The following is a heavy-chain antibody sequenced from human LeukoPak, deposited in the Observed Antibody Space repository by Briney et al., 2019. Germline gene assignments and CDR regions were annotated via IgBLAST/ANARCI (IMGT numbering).Heavy chain of an antibody. CDR2: ISSSGSTI. CDR3: VRDAAATLFDY. V-gene: IGHV3-48*03. J-gene: IGHJ4*02. CDR1: GFTFSSYE. Sequence: GGSLRLSCAASGFTFSSYEMNWVRQAPGKGLEWVSYISSSGSTIYYADSVKGRFSISRDNTQNSLSLQMSSLKAEDTAVYYCVRDAAATLFDYWGQGTLVTVSS. D-gene: IGHD1-26*01.